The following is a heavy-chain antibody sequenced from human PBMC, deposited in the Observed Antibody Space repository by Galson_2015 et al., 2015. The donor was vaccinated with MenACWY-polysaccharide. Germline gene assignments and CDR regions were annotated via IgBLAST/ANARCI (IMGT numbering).Heavy chain of an antibody. CDR1: GFTVSSNY. Sequence: SLRLSCAASGFTVSSNYMSWVRQAPGKGLEWVSVIYSGGSTYYADSVKGRFTISRDNSKNTLYLQMNSLRAEDTAVYYCATLRGGSYYFDYWGQGTLVTVSS. CDR2: IYSGGST. CDR3: ATLRGGSYYFDY. V-gene: IGHV3-53*01. J-gene: IGHJ4*02. D-gene: IGHD1-26*01.